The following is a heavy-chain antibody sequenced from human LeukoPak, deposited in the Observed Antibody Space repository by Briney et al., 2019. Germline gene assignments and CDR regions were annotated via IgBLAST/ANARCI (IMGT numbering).Heavy chain of an antibody. J-gene: IGHJ2*01. D-gene: IGHD4-17*01. Sequence: KPSETLSLTCTVSGGSISSYYWSWIRQPPGKGLEWIGYIYYSGSTNYNPSLKSRVTISVGTSKNQFSLKLSSVTAADTAVYYCARGGAVTTLWYFDLWGRGTLVTVSS. CDR1: GGSISSYY. CDR3: ARGGAVTTLWYFDL. V-gene: IGHV4-59*01. CDR2: IYYSGST.